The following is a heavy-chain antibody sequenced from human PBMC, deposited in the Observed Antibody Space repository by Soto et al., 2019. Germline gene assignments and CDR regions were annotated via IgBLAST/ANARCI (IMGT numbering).Heavy chain of an antibody. CDR2: INHSGST. J-gene: IGHJ4*02. D-gene: IGHD1-26*01. V-gene: IGHV4-34*01. CDR1: GGSFSGYY. Sequence: QVQLQQWGAGLLKPSETLSLTCAVYGGSFSGYYWSWIRQPPGKGLEWIGEINHSGSTNYNPSLKSRVTISVDTSKNQFSLKLSSVTAADTAVYYCARGRRPEASGSRSSTYSDYWGQGTLVTVSS. CDR3: ARGRRPEASGSRSSTYSDY.